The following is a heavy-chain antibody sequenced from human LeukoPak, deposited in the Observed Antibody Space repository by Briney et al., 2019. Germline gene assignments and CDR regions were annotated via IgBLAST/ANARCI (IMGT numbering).Heavy chain of an antibody. J-gene: IGHJ4*02. CDR2: IWYDGSNK. CDR3: AKDSGIVVVTFYFDY. D-gene: IGHD2-21*02. CDR1: GFTFSSYG. Sequence: GGSLRLSCAASGFTFSSYGMHLVRQAPGKGLEWVAVIWYDGSNKYYADSVKGRFTISRDNSKNTLYLQMNSLRAEDTAVYYCAKDSGIVVVTFYFDYWGQGTLVAVSS. V-gene: IGHV3-33*06.